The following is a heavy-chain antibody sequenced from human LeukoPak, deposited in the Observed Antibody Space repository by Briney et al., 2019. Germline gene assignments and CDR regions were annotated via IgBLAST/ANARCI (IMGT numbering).Heavy chain of an antibody. J-gene: IGHJ4*02. Sequence: GRSLRLSCAASGFTVSSNYMSWVRQAPGKGLERVSVIYSGGSTYYADSVKGRFTISRDNSKNTLYLQMNSLRAEDTAVYYCARWSSSSGWYLSYFDYWGQGTLVTVSS. D-gene: IGHD6-13*01. V-gene: IGHV3-66*01. CDR3: ARWSSSSGWYLSYFDY. CDR1: GFTVSSNY. CDR2: IYSGGST.